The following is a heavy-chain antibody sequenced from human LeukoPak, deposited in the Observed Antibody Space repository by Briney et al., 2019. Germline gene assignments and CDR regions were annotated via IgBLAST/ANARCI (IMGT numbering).Heavy chain of an antibody. CDR2: INPNSGGT. Sequence: ASVKVSCKASGYTFTGYYMHWVRQAPGQGLEWMGWINPNSGGTNYAQKFQGWVTMTRDTSISTAYMELSRLRSDDTAVYYCARALSITMVRGVGIRSDAFDIWGQGTMVTVSS. J-gene: IGHJ3*02. CDR3: ARALSITMVRGVGIRSDAFDI. D-gene: IGHD3-10*01. V-gene: IGHV1-2*04. CDR1: GYTFTGYY.